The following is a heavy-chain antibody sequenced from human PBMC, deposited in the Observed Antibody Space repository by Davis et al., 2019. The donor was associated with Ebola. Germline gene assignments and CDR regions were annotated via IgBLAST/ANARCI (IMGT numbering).Heavy chain of an antibody. CDR1: GVTFSRYW. V-gene: IGHV3-74*01. J-gene: IGHJ6*04. D-gene: IGHD5-18*01. Sequence: PGGSLRLSCAASGVTFSRYWMHWVRQAPGKGLEWVSRIKSDGSSRSYVDSVEGRFTISRDNAKNTLYLQMNSLRAEDTAVYYCSREVRGGFSPMDLWGTGTTVTVSS. CDR3: SREVRGGFSPMDL. CDR2: IKSDGSSR.